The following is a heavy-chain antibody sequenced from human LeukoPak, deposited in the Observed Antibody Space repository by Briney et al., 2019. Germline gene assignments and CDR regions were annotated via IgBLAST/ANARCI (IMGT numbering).Heavy chain of an antibody. CDR2: IYVADNT. J-gene: IGHJ4*02. CDR3: ARDGYNAFDY. V-gene: IGHV3-53*04. D-gene: IGHD1-14*01. Sequence: PGGSLRLSCAASGFTVSSNYMSWVRQAPGKGLEWVSIIYVADNTHYADSVKGRFTISRLNSKNTLYLQMHSLRPEDTAVYYCARDGYNAFDYWGQGTLVTVS. CDR1: GFTVSSNY.